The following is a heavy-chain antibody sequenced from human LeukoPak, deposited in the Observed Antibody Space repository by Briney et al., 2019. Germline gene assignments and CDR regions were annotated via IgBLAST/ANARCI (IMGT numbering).Heavy chain of an antibody. CDR2: ISTYNGNT. Sequence: SSVTVSRRSSGYTCTTYGITWMRQAPGQGLEWMGWISTYNGNTNYAQKLQGRVTMTTDTSTSTAYMELRSLRSDDTAMYYCARDRMGTGTYFDYWGQGTLVSVSS. CDR3: ARDRMGTGTYFDY. D-gene: IGHD3-10*01. CDR1: GYTCTTYG. J-gene: IGHJ4*02. V-gene: IGHV1-18*01.